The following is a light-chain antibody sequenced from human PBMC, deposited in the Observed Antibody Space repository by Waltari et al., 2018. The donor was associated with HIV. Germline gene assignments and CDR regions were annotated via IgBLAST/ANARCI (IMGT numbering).Light chain of an antibody. Sequence: QSVLTQPPSASGTPGQTVTISCSGSSSNIGNDNVYWYQQLPGMTPKLLIYKNYQRPSGVPDRFAGSKSGTSACLAISGLRSEDEADYYCVGWDGSLSGYVFGAGTKVTVL. V-gene: IGLV1-47*01. CDR1: SSNIGNDN. CDR2: KNY. J-gene: IGLJ1*01. CDR3: VGWDGSLSGYV.